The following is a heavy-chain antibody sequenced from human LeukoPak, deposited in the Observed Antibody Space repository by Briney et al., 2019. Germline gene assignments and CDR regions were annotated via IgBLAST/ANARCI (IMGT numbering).Heavy chain of an antibody. J-gene: IGHJ4*02. D-gene: IGHD3-10*01. V-gene: IGHV4-34*01. CDR1: GGSFSGYY. Sequence: PSETLSLTCAVYGGSFSGYYWSWIRQPPGKGLEWIGEINHSGSTNYNPSLKSRVTISVDTSKNQFSLKLSSVTAADTAVYYCASYSITMVRGVSHGRLDYWGQGTLVNVSS. CDR3: ASYSITMVRGVSHGRLDY. CDR2: INHSGST.